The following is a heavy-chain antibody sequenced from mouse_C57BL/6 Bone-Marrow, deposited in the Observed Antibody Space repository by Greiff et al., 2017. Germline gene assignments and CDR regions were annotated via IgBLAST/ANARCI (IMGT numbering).Heavy chain of an antibody. Sequence: QVQLQQPGAELVKPGASVKLSCKASGYTFTSYWMHWVKQRPGQGLEWIGMIHPNSGSTNYNEKFKSKATLTVDNSSSTAYMRLSSLTSEDSAVYCCARGDYYGSSPYWGQGTTLTVSS. CDR3: ARGDYYGSSPY. V-gene: IGHV1-64*01. D-gene: IGHD1-1*01. J-gene: IGHJ2*01. CDR1: GYTFTSYW. CDR2: IHPNSGST.